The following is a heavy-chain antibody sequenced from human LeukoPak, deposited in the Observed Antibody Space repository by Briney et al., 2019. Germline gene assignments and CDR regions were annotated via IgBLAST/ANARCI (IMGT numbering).Heavy chain of an antibody. CDR1: GGSISSSSYC. D-gene: IGHD5-12*01. CDR3: ARRAVATIRFGSGGIDY. Sequence: SDTLSITCTVSGGSISSSSYCRGLIRQPPGKRPKWIGCIYYSGSTYSNPSLKSRVTISVDTSKNQFSLKLSSVTAADTAVYYGARRAVATIRFGSGGIDYWGQGTLVTVSS. CDR2: IYYSGST. V-gene: IGHV4-39*01. J-gene: IGHJ4*02.